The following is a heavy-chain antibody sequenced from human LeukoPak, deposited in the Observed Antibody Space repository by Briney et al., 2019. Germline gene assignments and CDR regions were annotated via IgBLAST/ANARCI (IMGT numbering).Heavy chain of an antibody. V-gene: IGHV3-23*01. J-gene: IGHJ4*02. CDR3: ARGRATYYDFWSGYHDY. CDR2: ISGSGGST. Sequence: GGSLRLSCAASGFTFSSYAMSWVRQAPGKGLEWVSAISGSGGSTYYADSVKGRFTISRDNSKNTLYLQMGSLRAEDMAVYYCARGRATYYDFWSGYHDYWGQGTLVTVSS. CDR1: GFTFSSYA. D-gene: IGHD3-3*01.